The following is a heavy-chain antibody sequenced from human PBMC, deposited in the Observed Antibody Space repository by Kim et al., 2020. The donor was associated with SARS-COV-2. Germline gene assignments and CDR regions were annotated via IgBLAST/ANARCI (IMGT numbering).Heavy chain of an antibody. J-gene: IGHJ4*02. Sequence: YAQKFQGRVTMTEDTSTDTAYMELSSLRSEDTAVYYCAIGDYGDYGGRGYWGQGTLVTVSS. CDR3: AIGDYGDYGGRGY. D-gene: IGHD4-17*01. V-gene: IGHV1-24*01.